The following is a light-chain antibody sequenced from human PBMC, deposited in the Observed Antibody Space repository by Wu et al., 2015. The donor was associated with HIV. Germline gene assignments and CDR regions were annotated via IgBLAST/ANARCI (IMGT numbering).Light chain of an antibody. CDR2: GAS. V-gene: IGKV3-20*01. Sequence: EIVLTQSPGTLSLSPGERVTLSCRASQSVSSSNLAWYQQKPGQAPRLLIYGASNRAPGIADRFSGSGSGTDFTLTISRLEPEDFAVYYCQQYGSSPPEAFGPGTKVDIK. CDR1: QSVSSSN. CDR3: QQYGSSPPEA. J-gene: IGKJ3*01.